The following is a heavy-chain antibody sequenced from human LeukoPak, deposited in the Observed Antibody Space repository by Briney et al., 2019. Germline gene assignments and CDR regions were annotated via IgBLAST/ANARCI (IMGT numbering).Heavy chain of an antibody. Sequence: GGSLRLSCVGSGYSFDEYAMHWVRQVPGKGLEWVSGINWKSDKIGYADSVKGRFTISRDNSKNSLYLQMDSLRVEDTALCYCAKDRYCTSSSCPIDYWGQGTMVTVSS. CDR2: INWKSDKI. V-gene: IGHV3-9*01. CDR3: AKDRYCTSSSCPIDY. J-gene: IGHJ4*02. D-gene: IGHD2-2*01. CDR1: GYSFDEYA.